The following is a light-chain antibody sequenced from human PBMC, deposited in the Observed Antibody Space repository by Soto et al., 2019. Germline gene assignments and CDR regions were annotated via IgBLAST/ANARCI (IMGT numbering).Light chain of an antibody. J-gene: IGKJ5*01. V-gene: IGKV1-39*01. CDR2: AAS. Sequence: DIQMTHSLSSLSASVGDRVTITCRARQNISRNLKWYQHKPGKAPKLLIYAASRLQNGNPSRFSVGRSRTQFPLSIISLQPDYFGTYYRQQSQTTASTTFGQGTR. CDR1: QNISRN. CDR3: QQSQTTASTT.